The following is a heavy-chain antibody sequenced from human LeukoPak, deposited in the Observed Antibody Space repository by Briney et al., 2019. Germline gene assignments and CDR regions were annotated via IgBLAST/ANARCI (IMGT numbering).Heavy chain of an antibody. Sequence: TGGSLRLSCAASGFTFSSYSMNWVRQAPGKGLEWVSYISSSSSTIYYADSVKGRFTISRDNAKNSLYLQMNSLRAEDTAVYYCAGDRQIQLWLGGDAFDIWGQGTMVTVSS. CDR3: AGDRQIQLWLGGDAFDI. D-gene: IGHD5-18*01. CDR2: ISSSSSTI. J-gene: IGHJ3*02. CDR1: GFTFSSYS. V-gene: IGHV3-48*01.